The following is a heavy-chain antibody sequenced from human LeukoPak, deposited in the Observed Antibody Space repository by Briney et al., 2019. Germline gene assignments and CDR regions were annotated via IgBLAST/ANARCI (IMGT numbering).Heavy chain of an antibody. CDR3: TKDFRGSGYFFDY. Sequence: PGGSLRLSCVVSRFTFNNHAMSWVRQAPGKGLEWVSAISGSGDNTFYAGSVRGRFTISRDNSKNTLYLQMDSLRAEDTAIYYCTKDFRGSGYFFDYWGQGTPVTVSS. CDR1: RFTFNNHA. J-gene: IGHJ4*02. CDR2: ISGSGDNT. V-gene: IGHV3-23*01. D-gene: IGHD3-10*01.